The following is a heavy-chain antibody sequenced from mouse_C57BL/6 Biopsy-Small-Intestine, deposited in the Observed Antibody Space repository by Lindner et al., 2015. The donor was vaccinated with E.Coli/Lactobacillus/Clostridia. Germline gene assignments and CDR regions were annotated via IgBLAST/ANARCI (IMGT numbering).Heavy chain of an antibody. J-gene: IGHJ2*01. V-gene: IGHV1-14*01. CDR3: ARRGLPLFDY. Sequence: VQLQESGPELVKPGALVKMSCKASGYTFISYVMHWVKQKPGQGLEWIGYINPYNDGTKYNEKFKGKATLTSDKSSSTAYMEFSSLTSEDSAVYYCARRGLPLFDYWGQGTTLTVSS. D-gene: IGHD2-2*01. CDR1: GYTFISYV. CDR2: INPYNDGT.